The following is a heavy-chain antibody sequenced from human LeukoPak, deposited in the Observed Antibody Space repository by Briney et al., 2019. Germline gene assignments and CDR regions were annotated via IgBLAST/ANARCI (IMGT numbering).Heavy chain of an antibody. D-gene: IGHD5-18*01. Sequence: GGSLRLSCAASGFTFTNYGMHWVRQAIGKGLEWVSGIGTAGDTYYPGSVKGRFTISRENAKNSMYLQMNSLRAGDTAVYYCARGGSGYSYGKIDSWGQGILVTVSS. CDR3: ARGGSGYSYGKIDS. CDR1: GFTFTNYG. V-gene: IGHV3-13*01. CDR2: IGTAGDT. J-gene: IGHJ4*02.